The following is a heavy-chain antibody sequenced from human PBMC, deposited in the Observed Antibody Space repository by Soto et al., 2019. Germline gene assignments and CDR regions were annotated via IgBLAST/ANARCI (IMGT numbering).Heavy chain of an antibody. V-gene: IGHV4-34*01. CDR1: GGSISSYY. CDR2: INHSGST. Sequence: SETLSLTCTVSGGSISSYYWSWIRQPPGKGLEWIGEINHSGSTNYNPSLKSRVTISVDTSKNQFSLKLSSVTAADTAVYYCARCTATDAFDIWGQGTMVTVSS. J-gene: IGHJ3*02. D-gene: IGHD5-18*01. CDR3: ARCTATDAFDI.